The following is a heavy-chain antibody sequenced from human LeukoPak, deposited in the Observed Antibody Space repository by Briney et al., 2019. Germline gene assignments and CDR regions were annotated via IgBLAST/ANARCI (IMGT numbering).Heavy chain of an antibody. CDR2: INPNSGNT. Sequence: ASVKVSCKASGYTFTGYYMHWVRQAPGQGLEWMGRINPNSGNTGYAQKFQGRVTMTRNTSISTAYMELSSLRSEDTAVYYCAGSGYEYYDFWSGSLLDYYYYFGMDVWGQGTTVTVSS. V-gene: IGHV1-8*02. CDR3: AGSGYEYYDFWSGSLLDYYYYFGMDV. D-gene: IGHD3-3*01. J-gene: IGHJ6*02. CDR1: GYTFTGYY.